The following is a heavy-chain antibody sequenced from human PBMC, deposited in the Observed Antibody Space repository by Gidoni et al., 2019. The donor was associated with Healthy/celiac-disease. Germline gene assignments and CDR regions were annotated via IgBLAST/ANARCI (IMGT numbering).Heavy chain of an antibody. V-gene: IGHV1-69*12. CDR1: GGTFSSYA. Sequence: QVQLVQSGAEVKKPGSTVQVSCKASGGTFSSYAISWLRHAPGQGREWMGGIIPRLGTANYAQKFQGRVTSTADESTSTAYMELRSLRSEDTAVYYCAGADRWDTAMVGFDYWGQGTLVTVSS. CDR2: IIPRLGTA. D-gene: IGHD5-18*01. CDR3: AGADRWDTAMVGFDY. J-gene: IGHJ4*02.